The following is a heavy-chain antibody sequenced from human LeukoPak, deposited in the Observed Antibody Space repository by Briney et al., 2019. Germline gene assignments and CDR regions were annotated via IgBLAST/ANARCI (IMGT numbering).Heavy chain of an antibody. V-gene: IGHV4-31*03. CDR1: GGSISSGGYY. D-gene: IGHD3-10*01. Sequence: SQTLSLTCTVSGGSISSGGYYWSWIRQHPGKGLEWIGYIYYSGSTYYNPSLKSRVTISVDTSKNQFSLKLSSVTAADTAVYYCARGHYSYGSGSTYGMDVWGQGTTVTVSS. CDR3: ARGHYSYGSGSTYGMDV. J-gene: IGHJ6*02. CDR2: IYYSGST.